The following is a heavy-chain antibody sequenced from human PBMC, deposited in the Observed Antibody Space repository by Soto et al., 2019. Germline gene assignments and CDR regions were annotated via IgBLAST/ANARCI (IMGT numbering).Heavy chain of an antibody. J-gene: IGHJ5*02. CDR3: ARVMGYCSGGSCSGFNWFDP. CDR1: GGSISSGGYS. V-gene: IGHV4-30-2*01. Sequence: SETLSLTCAVSGGSISSGGYSWSSIRQPPGKGLEWIGYIYHSGSTYYNPSLKSRVTISVDRSKNQFSLKLSSVTAADTAVYYCARVMGYCSGGSCSGFNWFDPWGQGTLVTVSS. D-gene: IGHD2-15*01. CDR2: IYHSGST.